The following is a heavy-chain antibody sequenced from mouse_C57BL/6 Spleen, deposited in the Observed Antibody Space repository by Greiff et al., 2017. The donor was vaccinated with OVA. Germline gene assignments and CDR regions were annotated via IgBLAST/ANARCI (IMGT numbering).Heavy chain of an antibody. D-gene: IGHD2-3*01. V-gene: IGHV1-54*01. CDR1: GYAFTNYL. Sequence: VKLMESGAELVRPGTSVKVSCKASGYAFTNYLIEWVKQRPGQGLEWIGVINPGSGGTNYNEKFKGKATLTADKSSSTAYMQLSSLTSEDSAVYFCARSDDGYLFAYWGQGTLVTVSA. CDR2: INPGSGGT. CDR3: ARSDDGYLFAY. J-gene: IGHJ3*01.